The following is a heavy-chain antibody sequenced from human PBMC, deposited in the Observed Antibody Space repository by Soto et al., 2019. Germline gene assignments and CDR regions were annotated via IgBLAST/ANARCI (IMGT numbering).Heavy chain of an antibody. Sequence: GGSLRLSCAASGFTFSSYAMSWVRQAPGKGLEWVSAISGSGGSTYYADSVKGRFTISRDNSKNTLYLQMNSLRAEDTAVYYCAKDFTDLSGYSYGYHYFDYWGQGTLVTVSS. CDR1: GFTFSSYA. CDR2: ISGSGGST. CDR3: AKDFTDLSGYSYGYHYFDY. D-gene: IGHD5-18*01. J-gene: IGHJ4*02. V-gene: IGHV3-23*01.